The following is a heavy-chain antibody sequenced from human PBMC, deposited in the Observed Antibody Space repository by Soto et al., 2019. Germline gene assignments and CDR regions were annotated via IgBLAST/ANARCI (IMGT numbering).Heavy chain of an antibody. CDR2: INHSGST. J-gene: IGHJ6*02. CDR3: ARGYCSGGSCYRLAPYGMDV. V-gene: IGHV4-34*01. D-gene: IGHD2-15*01. CDR1: GGSFSGYY. Sequence: SETLSLTCAVYGGSFSGYYWSWIRQPPGKGLEWIGEINHSGSTNYNPSLKSRVTISVDTSKNQFSLKLSSVTAADTAVYYCARGYCSGGSCYRLAPYGMDVWGQGTTVTVS.